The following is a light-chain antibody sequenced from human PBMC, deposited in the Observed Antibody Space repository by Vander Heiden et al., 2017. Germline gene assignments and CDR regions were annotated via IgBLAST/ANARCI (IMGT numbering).Light chain of an antibody. CDR1: QSVSSSY. CDR2: GNS. J-gene: IGKJ1*01. Sequence: EVVLTQSPGTLSLSPGERATLSCRASQSVSSSYLAWYQQKPGQAPRLLIYGNSNRDTGTPDRFSGSGLGTDFTLSISRLEPEDFAVYYCQKGGDSTGTFGQGTKVEIK. V-gene: IGKV3-20*01. CDR3: QKGGDSTGT.